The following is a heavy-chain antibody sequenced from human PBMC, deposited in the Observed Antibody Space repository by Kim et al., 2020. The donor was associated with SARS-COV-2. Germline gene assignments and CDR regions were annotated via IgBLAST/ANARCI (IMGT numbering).Heavy chain of an antibody. D-gene: IGHD2-2*02. J-gene: IGHJ4*02. CDR1: GFTFSNAW. Sequence: GGSLRLSCAASGFTFSNAWMSWVRQAPGKGLEWVGGIKNKTDGGTTDYSAPVKVRFTISRDDSKNTLYLQMNSLKTEDTDVYYYTTDIVVVPAAIKLFDYWGQGTLVTVSS. CDR2: IKNKTDGGTT. CDR3: TTDIVVVPAAIKLFDY. V-gene: IGHV3-15*01.